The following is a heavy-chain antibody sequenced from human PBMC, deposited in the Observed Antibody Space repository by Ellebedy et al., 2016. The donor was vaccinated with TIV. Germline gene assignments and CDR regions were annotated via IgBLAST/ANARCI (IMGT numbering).Heavy chain of an antibody. D-gene: IGHD6-13*01. Sequence: ASVKVSCKASGYTFTGYYMYWVRQAPGQGLEWMGWINPNSGGTNYAQKFQGRVTMTRDTSISTAYMELSRLRSDDTAVYYCARGGSTSTYQIAAAGLGWGQGTLVTVSS. CDR3: ARGGSTSTYQIAAAGLG. CDR1: GYTFTGYY. CDR2: INPNSGGT. J-gene: IGHJ4*02. V-gene: IGHV1-2*02.